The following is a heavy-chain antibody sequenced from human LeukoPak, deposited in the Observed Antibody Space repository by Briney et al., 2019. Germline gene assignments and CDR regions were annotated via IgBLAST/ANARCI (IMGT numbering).Heavy chain of an antibody. V-gene: IGHV1-69*13. CDR1: GYTFTSYD. CDR3: ARDPGCSSTSCYTYWYFDL. D-gene: IGHD2-2*01. Sequence: GASVKVSCKASGYTFTSYDINWVRQAPGQGLEWMGGIIPIFGTANYAQKFQGRVTITADESTSTAYMELSSLRSEDTAVYYCARDPGCSSTSCYTYWYFDLWGRGTLVTVSS. J-gene: IGHJ2*01. CDR2: IIPIFGTA.